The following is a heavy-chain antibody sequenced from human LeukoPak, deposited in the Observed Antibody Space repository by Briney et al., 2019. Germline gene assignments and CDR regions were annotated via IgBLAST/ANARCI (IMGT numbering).Heavy chain of an antibody. CDR2: INAGNGNT. D-gene: IGHD1-20*01. V-gene: IGHV1-3*01. J-gene: IGHJ4*02. CDR3: AKGSYNWNEFDY. Sequence: ASVKVSCKASGYTFTSYAMHWVRQAPGQRLEWMGWINAGNGNTKYSQRFQGRVTITRDTSASTAYMELSSLRSEDTAVYYCAKGSYNWNEFDYWGQGTLVTVSS. CDR1: GYTFTSYA.